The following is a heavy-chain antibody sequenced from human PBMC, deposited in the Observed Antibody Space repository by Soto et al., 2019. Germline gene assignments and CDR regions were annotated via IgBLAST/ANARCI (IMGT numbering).Heavy chain of an antibody. J-gene: IGHJ4*02. D-gene: IGHD2-2*01. V-gene: IGHV3-48*02. CDR2: VSPSSSAI. CDR3: ARDSPSCTSTSCLFDR. Sequence: DVQLVESGGGLVHPGGSLRLSCAASGFAFSSFAMNWARQAPGKGLEWLAFVSPSSSAIYYADSVKCRFTVSRDNVKNLVFLQVNSLRDEDTSVYFCARDSPSCTSTSCLFDRWGQGTLVTVSS. CDR1: GFAFSSFA.